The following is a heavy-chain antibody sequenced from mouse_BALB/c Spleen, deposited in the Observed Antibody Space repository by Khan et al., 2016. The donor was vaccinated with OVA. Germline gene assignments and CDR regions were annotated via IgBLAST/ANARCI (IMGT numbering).Heavy chain of an antibody. J-gene: IGHJ3*01. CDR2: INPSNGYT. CDR3: VRDGAYHRNDGWFAY. V-gene: IGHV1-4*01. D-gene: IGHD2-14*01. Sequence: QVQLKQSGAELARPGASVKMSCKASGYTFTSYTIHWIKKRPGQGLEWIGYINPSNGYTNNNQKFKDKATLTTDKSSTTAYLQLSSLTSDDSAVYNCVRDGAYHRNDGWFAYWGQGTLVTVSA. CDR1: GYTFTSYT.